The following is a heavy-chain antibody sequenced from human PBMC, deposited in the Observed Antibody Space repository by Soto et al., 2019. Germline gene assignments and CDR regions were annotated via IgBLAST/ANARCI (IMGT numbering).Heavy chain of an antibody. V-gene: IGHV4-30-4*01. Sequence: QVQLRQSGPGLVKPSQTLSLTCTVSGVSISSGDFYWSWIRQPPGKGLEWIGYIFHTGSSQYHPSLRGRVAFSMDTSKNQFSLELRSVTAADTAMYYCARDVLDTTGDYYFDYWGQGSMVTVSS. CDR2: IFHTGSS. D-gene: IGHD4-17*01. J-gene: IGHJ4*02. CDR3: ARDVLDTTGDYYFDY. CDR1: GVSISSGDFY.